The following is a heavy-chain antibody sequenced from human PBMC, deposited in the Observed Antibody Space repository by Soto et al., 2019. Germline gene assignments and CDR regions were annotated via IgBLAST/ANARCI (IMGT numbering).Heavy chain of an antibody. V-gene: IGHV4-39*02. J-gene: IGHJ4*02. D-gene: IGHD2-15*01. CDR2: IYYSGNT. CDR3: AREGGRYCTGGSCQVDY. Sequence: SETLSLTCTVSGGSISSSSYYWGWIRQPPGKGLEWIGSIYYSGNTYYTPSLKSRVTISVDTSKNQFSLRLSSVTAADTAVYYCAREGGRYCTGGSCQVDYWGQGTLVTVSS. CDR1: GGSISSSSYY.